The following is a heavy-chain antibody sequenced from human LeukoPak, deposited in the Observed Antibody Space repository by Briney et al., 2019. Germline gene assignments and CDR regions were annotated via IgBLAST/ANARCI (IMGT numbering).Heavy chain of an antibody. D-gene: IGHD6-19*01. CDR2: ISSGSSYI. CDR1: GFTFSSYS. V-gene: IGHV3-21*01. CDR3: ARSAIAVAGGGDY. Sequence: SGGSLRLSCAASGFTFSSYSMNWVRQAPGKGLEWVSSISSGSSYIYYADSVKGRFTISRDNAKNSLYLQMNSLRAEDTAVYYCARSAIAVAGGGDYWGQGTLVTVLS. J-gene: IGHJ4*02.